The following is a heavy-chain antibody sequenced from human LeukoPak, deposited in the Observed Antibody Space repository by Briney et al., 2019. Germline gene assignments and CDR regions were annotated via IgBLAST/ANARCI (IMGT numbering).Heavy chain of an antibody. V-gene: IGHV1-24*01. J-gene: IGHJ4*02. Sequence: ASVTVSFKISGYSLTHLAMHWVRQAPGGGREWMGGFDSEDRETIYAQNLQGRVTITEDTSTDTAYMELSSLRSEDTAVYYCASARGRLADLDYWGQGTLVTVSS. D-gene: IGHD3-3*01. CDR2: FDSEDRET. CDR1: GYSLTHLA. CDR3: ASARGRLADLDY.